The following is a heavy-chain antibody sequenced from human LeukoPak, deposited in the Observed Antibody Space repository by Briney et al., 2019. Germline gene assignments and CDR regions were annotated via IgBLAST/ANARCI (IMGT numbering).Heavy chain of an antibody. V-gene: IGHV4-4*02. D-gene: IGHD3-10*01. J-gene: IGHJ4*02. CDR3: ARETGLFSGPYFDY. CDR2: IYHSGST. Sequence: SETLSLTCAVSGGSISSSNWWSWVRQPPGKGLEWIGEIYHSGSTNYNPSLKSRVTISVDKSKNQFSLKLSSVTAADTAVYYCARETGLFSGPYFDYWGQGTLVTVSS. CDR1: GGSISSSNW.